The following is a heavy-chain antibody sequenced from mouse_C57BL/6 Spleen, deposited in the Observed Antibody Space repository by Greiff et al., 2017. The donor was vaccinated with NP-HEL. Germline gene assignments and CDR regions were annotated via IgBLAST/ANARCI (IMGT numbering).Heavy chain of an antibody. CDR2: IDPSDSET. Sequence: QVQLQQPGAELVRPGSSVKLSCKASGYTFTSYWMHWVKRRPIQGLEWIGNIDPSDSETHYNQKFKDKATLTVDKSSSTAYMQLSSLTSEDSAVYYCARRRFITTVVDGYFDVWGTGTTVTVSS. D-gene: IGHD1-1*01. CDR3: ARRRFITTVVDGYFDV. V-gene: IGHV1-52*01. J-gene: IGHJ1*03. CDR1: GYTFTSYW.